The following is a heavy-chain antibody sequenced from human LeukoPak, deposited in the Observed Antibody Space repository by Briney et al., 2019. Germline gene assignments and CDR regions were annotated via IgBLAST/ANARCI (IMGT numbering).Heavy chain of an antibody. D-gene: IGHD3-3*01. CDR1: GYTFSGYY. J-gene: IGHJ5*02. CDR3: ARGRRITIFGVAPRGWFDP. Sequence: ASVKVSCKASGYTFSGYYMHWVRQAPGQGLEWMGWMNPNSGNTGYAQKFQGRVTITRNTSISTAYMELSSLRSEDTAVYYCARGRRITIFGVAPRGWFDPWGQGTLVTVSS. V-gene: IGHV1-8*03. CDR2: MNPNSGNT.